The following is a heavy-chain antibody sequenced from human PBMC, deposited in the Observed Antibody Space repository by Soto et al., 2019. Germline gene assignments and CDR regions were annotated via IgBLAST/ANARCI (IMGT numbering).Heavy chain of an antibody. V-gene: IGHV3-33*01. CDR3: ARDDAFQNENGFDI. CDR2: IVNDGSEK. CDR1: GFTFSKYG. D-gene: IGHD1-1*01. Sequence: QVQLVESGGGVVPPGRSLRLSCAASGFTFSKYGFHWVRQAPGKGLEWVAVIVNDGSEKYHADSVEGRFTISRDNSKDTLFLQMNSLRAEDTAVYYCARDDAFQNENGFDIWGQGTMVTVSS. J-gene: IGHJ3*02.